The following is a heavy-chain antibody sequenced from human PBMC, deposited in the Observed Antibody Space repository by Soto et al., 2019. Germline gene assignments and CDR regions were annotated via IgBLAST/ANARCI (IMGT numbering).Heavy chain of an antibody. J-gene: IGHJ4*02. V-gene: IGHV3-43D*04. CDR3: AKGRRAGYNNYFDS. CDR2: IIWDGGAT. Sequence: GGSLRLSCAASGFPFDDYAMHWLRQAPGKGLEWVSLIIWDGGATDYADSVKGRFTISRDNSKKSLYLQMNSLRAEDTALYYCAKGRRAGYNNYFDSWGQGTLGTVSS. CDR1: GFPFDDYA. D-gene: IGHD5-12*01.